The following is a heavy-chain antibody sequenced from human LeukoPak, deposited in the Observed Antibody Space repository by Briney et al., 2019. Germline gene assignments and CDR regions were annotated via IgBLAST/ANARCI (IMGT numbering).Heavy chain of an antibody. D-gene: IGHD4-17*01. Sequence: SETLSLTCAVYGGSFSGYYWSWIRQPPGKGLEWIGEINHSGSTNYNPSLKSRVTISVDTSKNQFSLKLSSVTAADTAVYYCARGRDYGERQWGQGTLVTVSS. V-gene: IGHV4-34*01. CDR2: INHSGST. J-gene: IGHJ4*02. CDR1: GGSFSGYY. CDR3: ARGRDYGERQ.